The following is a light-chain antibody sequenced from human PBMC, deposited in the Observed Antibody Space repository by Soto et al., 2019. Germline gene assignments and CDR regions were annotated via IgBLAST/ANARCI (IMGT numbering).Light chain of an antibody. J-gene: IGLJ1*01. CDR3: CSYTTSNARQIV. V-gene: IGLV2-14*03. CDR1: SSDVGGYNY. Sequence: SALTQPASVSGSPGQSITISCTGTSSDVGGYNYVSWYQQQPGKAPKFMIYDVTNRPSGVSNRFSGSKSGNTASLTISGLQAEDEADYYCCSYTTSNARQIVFGTGTKV. CDR2: DVT.